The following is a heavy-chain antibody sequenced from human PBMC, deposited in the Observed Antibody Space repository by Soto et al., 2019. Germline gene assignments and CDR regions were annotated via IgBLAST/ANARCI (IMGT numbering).Heavy chain of an antibody. Sequence: SETLPLTCAVSGGSFTSNNWWTWVRQPPGQGLEWIGEIYRTGSTNYNPSLKSRVTISLDKSENQFSLKVTSLTAADTAVYYCASRDPGTSVDYWGQGTLVTVSS. J-gene: IGHJ4*02. CDR3: ASRDPGTSVDY. CDR2: IYRTGST. V-gene: IGHV4-4*02. CDR1: GGSFTSNNW. D-gene: IGHD1-7*01.